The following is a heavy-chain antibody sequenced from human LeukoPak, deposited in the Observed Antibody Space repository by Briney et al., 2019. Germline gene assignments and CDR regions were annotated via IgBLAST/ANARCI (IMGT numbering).Heavy chain of an antibody. Sequence: SVTVSCKASGYTFTGYYLHWVRQPPPQGLEWVGWINPNSGGTNYAQKFQGRVTMTRDTSISTAYMELSRLRSDDTAVYYCARDSSTSYYYYGMDVWGQGTTVTVSS. CDR3: ARDSSTSYYYYGMDV. CDR2: INPNSGGT. D-gene: IGHD2-2*01. V-gene: IGHV1-2*02. J-gene: IGHJ6*02. CDR1: GYTFTGYY.